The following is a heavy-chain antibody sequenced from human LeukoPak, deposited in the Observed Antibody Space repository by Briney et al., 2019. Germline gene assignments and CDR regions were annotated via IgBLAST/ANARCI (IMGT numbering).Heavy chain of an antibody. J-gene: IGHJ3*02. CDR1: GYTFTSYG. CDR3: ARWDYYDSRTFDI. Sequence: GASVKVSCKASGYTFTSYGISWVRQAPGQGLEWMGWTSIYNGKINCAQKFQGRVTMTTDTSTSTAYMELRSLRSDDTAVYYCARWDYYDSRTFDIWGQGTMVTVS. CDR2: TSIYNGKI. D-gene: IGHD3-22*01. V-gene: IGHV1-18*01.